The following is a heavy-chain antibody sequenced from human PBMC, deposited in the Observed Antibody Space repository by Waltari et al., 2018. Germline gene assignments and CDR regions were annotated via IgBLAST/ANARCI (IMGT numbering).Heavy chain of an antibody. J-gene: IGHJ4*02. V-gene: IGHV3-48*03. Sequence: EVQLVESGGGLVQPGGSLRLSCAASGFTFSSYEMNWVRQAPGKGLEWVSYVSSSGSTIYYADAVKGRITISRDNAKNSRYLQMHSMRADDTAVYYCARDNNGYDRSFDYWGQGTLVTVSS. CDR1: GFTFSSYE. CDR3: ARDNNGYDRSFDY. CDR2: VSSSGSTI. D-gene: IGHD5-12*01.